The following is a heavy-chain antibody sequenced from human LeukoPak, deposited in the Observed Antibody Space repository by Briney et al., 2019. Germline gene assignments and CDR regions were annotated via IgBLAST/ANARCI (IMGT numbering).Heavy chain of an antibody. CDR1: GFTFSSNY. V-gene: IGHV3-23*01. Sequence: PGGSLRLSCAASGFTFSSNYMTWVRQAPGKGLEWVSTVSAGGGSTYYADSVKGRFTISRDNPKNTLHLQMNSLRAEDTAVYYCAKRLYGSGGYYQFDYWGQGTLVTVSS. D-gene: IGHD3-10*01. J-gene: IGHJ4*02. CDR3: AKRLYGSGGYYQFDY. CDR2: VSAGGGST.